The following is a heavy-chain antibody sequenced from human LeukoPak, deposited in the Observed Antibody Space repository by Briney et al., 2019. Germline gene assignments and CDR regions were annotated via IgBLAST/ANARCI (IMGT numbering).Heavy chain of an antibody. CDR1: GFTFSSYA. CDR3: AKDHSSGWPYCFPY. Sequence: GGSLRLSCAASGFTFSSYAMSWVRQAPGKGLEWVSAISASGGSTYYADSVRGRFTISRDNSKNTLFLQMNSLRAEDTAVYYCAKDHSSGWPYCFPYWGQGTLVTVSS. CDR2: ISASGGST. V-gene: IGHV3-23*01. D-gene: IGHD6-19*01. J-gene: IGHJ4*02.